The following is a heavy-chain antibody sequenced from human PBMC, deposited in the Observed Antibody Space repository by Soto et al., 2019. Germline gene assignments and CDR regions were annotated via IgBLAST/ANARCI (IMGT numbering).Heavy chain of an antibody. CDR2: IVPMLRTP. CDR3: ARSLGGSYFPFDY. Sequence: QVQLVQSGAEVKKPGSSVKVSCKASGGSFSDYAINWVRQAPGPGLEWMGGIVPMLRTPNYARKFQGRVTITADESTSTVSMESTSLTSDDTAVYYCARSLGGSYFPFDYWGQGTLVTVSS. J-gene: IGHJ4*02. CDR1: GGSFSDYA. V-gene: IGHV1-69*11. D-gene: IGHD1-26*01.